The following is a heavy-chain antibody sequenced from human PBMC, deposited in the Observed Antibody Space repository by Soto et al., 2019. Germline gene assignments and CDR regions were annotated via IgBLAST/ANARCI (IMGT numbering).Heavy chain of an antibody. J-gene: IGHJ4*02. CDR2: INTNRNNK. V-gene: IGHV3-7*04. D-gene: IGHD1-26*01. Sequence: GGSLRLSCAASGFTFSSYWMSWVRQAPGKGLEWLAIINTNRNNKYYVDSVKGRFTISRDNAKNSLYLQMNSLRDEDTAVYYCARVRGNYYLDYWGQGTLVTVSS. CDR3: ARVRGNYYLDY. CDR1: GFTFSSYW.